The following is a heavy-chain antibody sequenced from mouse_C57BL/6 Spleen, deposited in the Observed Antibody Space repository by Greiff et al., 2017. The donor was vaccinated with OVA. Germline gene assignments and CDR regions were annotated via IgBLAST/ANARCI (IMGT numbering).Heavy chain of an antibody. Sequence: EVKVVESGGGLVKPGGSLKLSCAASGFTFSDSGMHWVRQAPGKGLEWVAYISSGSGTIYYADTVKGRFTIARDNAENTLFLQMTSLRSEDTAMKSCARRAIWDPWFAYWGQGTLVTVSA. J-gene: IGHJ3*01. CDR2: ISSGSGTI. V-gene: IGHV5-17*01. D-gene: IGHD4-1*01. CDR3: ARRAIWDPWFAY. CDR1: GFTFSDSG.